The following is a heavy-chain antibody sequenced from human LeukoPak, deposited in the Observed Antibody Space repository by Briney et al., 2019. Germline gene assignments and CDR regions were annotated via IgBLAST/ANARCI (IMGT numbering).Heavy chain of an antibody. V-gene: IGHV4-59*08. Sequence: SETLSLTCSVSRGSISGHYWSWIRQPPGKGLEWIGYIHFSGSTNYNPSLKSRVTILVDTSKNQFSLKLRSVTAADTAVYYCARLLYYGSGSYYNWFDPWGQGTLVTVPP. D-gene: IGHD3-10*01. CDR3: ARLLYYGSGSYYNWFDP. CDR2: IHFSGST. CDR1: RGSISGHY. J-gene: IGHJ5*02.